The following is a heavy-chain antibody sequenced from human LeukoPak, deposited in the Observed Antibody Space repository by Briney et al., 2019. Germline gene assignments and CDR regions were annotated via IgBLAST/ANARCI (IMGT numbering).Heavy chain of an antibody. CDR3: TTGYYGSGSYYLAGVDY. D-gene: IGHD3-10*01. CDR1: GFTISNAW. CDR2: IKSKTDGGTT. J-gene: IGHJ4*02. V-gene: IGHV3-15*01. Sequence: GGSLRLSCAASGFTISNAWMSWVRQAPGKGLEWVGRIKSKTDGGTTDYAAPVKGRFTISRDDSKNTLYLQMNSLKTEDTAVYYCTTGYYGSGSYYLAGVDYWGQGTLVTVSS.